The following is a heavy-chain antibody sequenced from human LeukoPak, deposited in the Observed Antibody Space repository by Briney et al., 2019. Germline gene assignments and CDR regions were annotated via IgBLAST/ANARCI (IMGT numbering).Heavy chain of an antibody. CDR1: GFTFSSYA. J-gene: IGHJ4*02. CDR3: ARPYCSGGSCYSQVAL. V-gene: IGHV3-23*01. D-gene: IGHD2-15*01. Sequence: GGSLRLSCAASGFTFSSYAMSWVRQAPGEGLEWVSAISGSGGSTYYADSVKGRFTISRDNSKNTLYLQMNSLRAEDTAVYYCARPYCSGGSCYSQVALWGQGTLVTVSS. CDR2: ISGSGGST.